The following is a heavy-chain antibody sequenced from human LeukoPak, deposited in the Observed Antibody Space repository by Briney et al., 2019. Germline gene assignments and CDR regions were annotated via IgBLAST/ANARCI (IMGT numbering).Heavy chain of an antibody. CDR2: IYYSGST. CDR3: ARHRYYYDSPLDY. CDR1: GGSISSSSYY. D-gene: IGHD3-22*01. Sequence: PSETLSLTCTVSGGSISSSSYYWGWIRQPPGKGLEWIGSIYYSGSTYYNPSLKSRVTISVDTSKNQFSLELSSVTAADTAVYYCARHRYYYDSPLDYWGQGTLVTVSS. V-gene: IGHV4-39*01. J-gene: IGHJ4*02.